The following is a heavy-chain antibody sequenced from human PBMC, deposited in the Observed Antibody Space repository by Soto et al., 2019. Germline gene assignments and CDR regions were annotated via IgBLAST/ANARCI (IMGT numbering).Heavy chain of an antibody. CDR2: IYYSGST. CDR1: GGSISSGDYY. Sequence: SETLSLTCTVSGGSISSGDYYWSWSRQPPGKGLEWMGYIYYSGSTYYNPSLKRRVTISVDTSKNQFSLKLSAVTAADTAVYYCARGKEYYDSSEFGVWGQGTTVPVSS. CDR3: ARGKEYYDSSEFGV. J-gene: IGHJ6*02. V-gene: IGHV4-30-4*01. D-gene: IGHD3-22*01.